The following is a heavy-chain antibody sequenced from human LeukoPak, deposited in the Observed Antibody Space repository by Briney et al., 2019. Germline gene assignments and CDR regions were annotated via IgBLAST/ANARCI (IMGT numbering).Heavy chain of an antibody. J-gene: IGHJ3*02. V-gene: IGHV3-48*04. D-gene: IGHD3-16*01. Sequence: GSLRLSCAASGFTFSRYSMNWVRQAPGKGLEWVSYINSGSNAKYYADSVKGRFTISRDNTKNSLFLQMNSLRAEDTALYYCAREPVAGVNDAFDIWGQGTMVTVSS. CDR3: AREPVAGVNDAFDI. CDR2: INSGSNAK. CDR1: GFTFSRYS.